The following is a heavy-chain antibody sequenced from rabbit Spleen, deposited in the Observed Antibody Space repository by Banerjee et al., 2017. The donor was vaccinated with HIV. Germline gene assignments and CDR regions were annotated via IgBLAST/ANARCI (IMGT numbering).Heavy chain of an antibody. CDR3: ARDTGSSFSSYGMDL. CDR2: INAITGKA. Sequence: QEQLVESGGGLVRPEGSLTLTCKASGFSFSSSYVISWVRQAPGKGLEWIACINAITGKAVYASWAKGRITFSKTSSTTVTLQMTSLTAADTATYFCARDTGSSFSSYGMDLWGQGTLVTVS. V-gene: IGHV1S45*01. J-gene: IGHJ6*01. CDR1: GFSFSSSYV. D-gene: IGHD8-1*01.